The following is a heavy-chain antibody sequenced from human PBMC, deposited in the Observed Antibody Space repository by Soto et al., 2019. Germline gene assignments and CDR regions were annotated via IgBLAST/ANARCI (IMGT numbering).Heavy chain of an antibody. D-gene: IGHD2-2*01. CDR3: VKGGEGVPAAIHTPYGMDV. Sequence: GGSLRLSCAASGFTFSSYSMNWVRQAPGKGLEWVSSISSNGGSTYYADSVKGRFTISRDNSKNTLYLQMSSLRAEDTAVYYCVKGGEGVPAAIHTPYGMDVWGQGTTVTVSS. CDR2: ISSNGGST. V-gene: IGHV3-64D*06. J-gene: IGHJ6*02. CDR1: GFTFSSYS.